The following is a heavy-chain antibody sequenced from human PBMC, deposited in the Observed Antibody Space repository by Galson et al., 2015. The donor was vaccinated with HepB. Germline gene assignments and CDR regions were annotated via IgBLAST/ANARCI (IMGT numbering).Heavy chain of an antibody. J-gene: IGHJ4*02. D-gene: IGHD6-19*01. CDR3: ARDSAADGVSGWVPGDY. Sequence: SLRLSCAASGFTVSSNYMSWVRQAPGKGLEWVSVIYSGGSTYYADSVKGRFTISRDNSKNTLYLQMNSLRAEDTAVYYCARDSAADGVSGWVPGDYWGQGTLVTVSS. CDR2: IYSGGST. CDR1: GFTVSSNY. V-gene: IGHV3-66*01.